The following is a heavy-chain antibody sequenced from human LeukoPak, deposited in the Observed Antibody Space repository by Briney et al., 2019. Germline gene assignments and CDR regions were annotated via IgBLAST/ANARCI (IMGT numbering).Heavy chain of an antibody. CDR2: IRYDGSNK. Sequence: PGGSLRLSCAASGFTFSSYGMHWVRQAPGKGLEWVAFIRYDGSNKYYADSVKGRFTISRDNSKNTLYVQMNSLRAEDTAVYYCAKVPTVTTSYWGQGTLVTVSS. CDR1: GFTFSSYG. D-gene: IGHD4-17*01. J-gene: IGHJ4*02. V-gene: IGHV3-30*02. CDR3: AKVPTVTTSY.